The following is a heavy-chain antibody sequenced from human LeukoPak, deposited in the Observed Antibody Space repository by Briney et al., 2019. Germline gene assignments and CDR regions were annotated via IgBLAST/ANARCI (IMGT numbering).Heavy chain of an antibody. D-gene: IGHD2-2*01. J-gene: IGHJ6*02. CDR1: GGSITSNSFY. CDR2: VYYSGST. CDR3: ARQRDYCVSTTCYYGMDV. Sequence: PSETLSLTCTVSGGSITSNSFYWGWIRQPPGKGLEWIGSVYYSGSTYYNPSLKSRVTISVDTSKKQFSLKLTSVTAADTAVYYCARQRDYCVSTTCYYGMDVWGQGTTVTVSS. V-gene: IGHV4-39*01.